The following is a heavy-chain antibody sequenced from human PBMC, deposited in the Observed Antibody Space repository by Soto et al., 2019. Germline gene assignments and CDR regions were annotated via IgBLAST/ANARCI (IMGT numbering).Heavy chain of an antibody. J-gene: IGHJ4*02. CDR1: GFTFTNYG. Sequence: QLQLVQSGSEVKKPGASVKVSCKTPGFTFTNYGFTWVRQAPGKGLEWMGWSSALNGFTNYAQDFQGRVTLTTDSSTNTAYMERRGLRSDDTAFYYCAATTSIVIGLRDWGQGTLVSVAS. CDR3: AATTSIVIGLRD. D-gene: IGHD6-6*01. CDR2: SSALNGFT. V-gene: IGHV1-18*01.